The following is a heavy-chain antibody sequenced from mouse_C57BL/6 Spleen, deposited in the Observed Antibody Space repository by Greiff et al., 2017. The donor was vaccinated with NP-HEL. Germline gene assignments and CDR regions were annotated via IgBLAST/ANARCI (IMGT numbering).Heavy chain of an antibody. CDR2: IDPEDGDT. V-gene: IGHV14-1*01. D-gene: IGHD1-1*01. J-gene: IGHJ1*03. CDR1: GFNIKDYY. Sequence: EVQLQQSGAELVRPGASVKLSCTASGFNIKDYYMHWVKQRPEQGLEWIGRIDPEDGDTAYDPKFQGKATMTADTSSNTAYLQLSSLTAEDTAVYYCTTEYYGSYWYFDVWGTGTTVTVSA. CDR3: TTEYYGSYWYFDV.